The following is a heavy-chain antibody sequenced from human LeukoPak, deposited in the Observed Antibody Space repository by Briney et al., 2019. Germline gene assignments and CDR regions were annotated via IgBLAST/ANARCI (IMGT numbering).Heavy chain of an antibody. D-gene: IGHD3-22*01. CDR1: GFTFSSYW. Sequence: GGSLRLSCAASGFTFSSYWMSWVRQAPGKGLEWVANIKQDGSEKYYVDSVKGRFTISRDNAKNSLYLQMNSLRTEDTAVYYCARGRYYYDSSGYYFQVVGFDYWGQGTLVTVSS. CDR2: IKQDGSEK. CDR3: ARGRYYYDSSGYYFQVVGFDY. J-gene: IGHJ4*02. V-gene: IGHV3-7*01.